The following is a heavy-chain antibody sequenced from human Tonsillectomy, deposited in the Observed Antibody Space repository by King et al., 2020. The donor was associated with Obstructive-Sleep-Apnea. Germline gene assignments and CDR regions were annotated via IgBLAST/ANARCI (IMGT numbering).Heavy chain of an antibody. J-gene: IGHJ5*02. Sequence: VQLQQWVAGLLKPSETLSLTCAVFGGSFSDYYWGWIRQPPGKGLEWIGEINHSGRPTYNPSLKSRVTISVATPKNQFSLKLNSVTAADTAVYYCARGSGAAAVNWFDPWGQGTLVTVSS. D-gene: IGHD6-13*01. CDR3: ARGSGAAAVNWFDP. CDR2: INHSGRP. V-gene: IGHV4-34*01. CDR1: GGSFSDYY.